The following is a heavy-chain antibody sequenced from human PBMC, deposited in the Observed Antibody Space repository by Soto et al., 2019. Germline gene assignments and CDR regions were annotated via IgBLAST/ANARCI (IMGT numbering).Heavy chain of an antibody. CDR3: ARDRTDYYDSSGYYYDY. CDR1: GYTFTGYY. Sequence: ASVKVSCQASGYTFTGYYMHWVRQAPGQGLEWMGWINPNSGGTNYAQKFQGWVTMTRDTSISTAYMELSRLRSDDTAVYYCARDRTDYYDSSGYYYDYWGQGTLVTVSS. V-gene: IGHV1-2*04. D-gene: IGHD3-22*01. CDR2: INPNSGGT. J-gene: IGHJ4*02.